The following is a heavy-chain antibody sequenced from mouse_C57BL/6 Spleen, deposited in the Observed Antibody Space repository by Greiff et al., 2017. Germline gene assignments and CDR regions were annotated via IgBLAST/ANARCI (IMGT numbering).Heavy chain of an antibody. CDR3: ACTAIGPDFDL. CDR1: GYSFTGYY. V-gene: IGHV1-42*01. J-gene: IGHJ2*01. Sequence: VQLQQSGPELVKPGASVKISCKASGYSFTGYYMNWVKQSPEKSLEWIGEINPSTGGTTYNQKFKAKATLTVDKSSSTAYMQLKSLTSEDSAVYYCACTAIGPDFDLWGKGTTLTVS. CDR2: INPSTGGT.